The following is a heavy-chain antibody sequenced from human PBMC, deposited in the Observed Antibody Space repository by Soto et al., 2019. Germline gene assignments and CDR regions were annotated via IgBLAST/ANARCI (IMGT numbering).Heavy chain of an antibody. V-gene: IGHV3-23*01. J-gene: IGHJ4*02. CDR3: ARESGSYETFDY. D-gene: IGHD1-26*01. CDR1: GFTFSSYA. Sequence: PGGSLRLSCAASGFTFSSYAMSWVRQAPGKGLEWVSAISGSGGSTYYADSVKGRFTISRDNAKNTLYLQMNSLRAEDTAVYYCARESGSYETFDYWGQGTLVTVSS. CDR2: ISGSGGST.